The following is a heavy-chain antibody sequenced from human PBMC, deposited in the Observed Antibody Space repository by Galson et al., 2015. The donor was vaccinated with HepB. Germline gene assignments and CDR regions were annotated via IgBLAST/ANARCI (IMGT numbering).Heavy chain of an antibody. CDR1: GFTFSSYS. CDR3: ARYLFYDILTGLDY. D-gene: IGHD3-9*01. J-gene: IGHJ4*02. Sequence: SLRLSCAASGFTFSSYSMNWVRQAPGKGLEWVSYISSSSSTIYYADSVKGRFTISRDNAKNSLYLQMNSLRAEDTAVYYCARYLFYDILTGLDYWGQGTLVTVSS. CDR2: ISSSSSTI. V-gene: IGHV3-48*01.